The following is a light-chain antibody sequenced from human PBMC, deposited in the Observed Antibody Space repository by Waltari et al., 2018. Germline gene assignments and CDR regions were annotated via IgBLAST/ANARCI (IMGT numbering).Light chain of an antibody. CDR3: QQTYSVLYT. Sequence: DIQMTQSPSSLSASVGDSITITCRASQSVSNYLNWYKQKPGKPPKLLIFVSSSLQSAFPSIFSGSGSGTDFTLTISSLQPEDFATYYCQQTYSVLYTFGQGTKLQI. CDR2: VSS. CDR1: QSVSNY. V-gene: IGKV1-39*01. J-gene: IGKJ2*01.